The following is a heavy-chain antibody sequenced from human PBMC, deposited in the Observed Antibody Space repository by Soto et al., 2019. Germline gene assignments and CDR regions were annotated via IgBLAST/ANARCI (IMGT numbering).Heavy chain of an antibody. CDR1: GYSFTSYW. J-gene: IGHJ6*02. V-gene: IGHV5-51*01. CDR3: ARYPTLTDYFFHGMDV. CDR2: IYPGDSDT. Sequence: GESLKISCKGSGYSFTSYWIGWVRQMPGKGLEWVGIIYPGDSDTRYSPSFQGQVTISADRSISTAYLQWSSLKASDTGMYYCARYPTLTDYFFHGMDVWGQGTTVTVSS. D-gene: IGHD4-17*01.